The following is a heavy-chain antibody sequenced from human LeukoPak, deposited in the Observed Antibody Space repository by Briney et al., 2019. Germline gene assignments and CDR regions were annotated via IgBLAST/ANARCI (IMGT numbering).Heavy chain of an antibody. J-gene: IGHJ4*02. Sequence: SETLSLTCTVSGGSISSNYWSWIRQPPGKGLEWIGYISYIGSTNYNPSLKSRVTISVDTSKNQLSLKLSSVTTADTAVYYCARVTDWNDFDYWGQGTLVTVSS. V-gene: IGHV4-59*01. D-gene: IGHD1-1*01. CDR2: ISYIGST. CDR1: GGSISSNY. CDR3: ARVTDWNDFDY.